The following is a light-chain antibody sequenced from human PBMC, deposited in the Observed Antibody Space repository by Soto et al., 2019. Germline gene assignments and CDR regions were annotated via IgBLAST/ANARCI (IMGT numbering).Light chain of an antibody. Sequence: SYELTQPPSVSVAPGQTARITCGGTNIGRKSVHWYQQKPGQAPVVVVYDDRDRPSRIPERFSGSNSGNTAALTISSVEAGDEDDYYCQLWDSNSDHVVFGGGTKLTVL. CDR2: DDR. V-gene: IGLV3-21*02. CDR3: QLWDSNSDHVV. J-gene: IGLJ2*01. CDR1: NIGRKS.